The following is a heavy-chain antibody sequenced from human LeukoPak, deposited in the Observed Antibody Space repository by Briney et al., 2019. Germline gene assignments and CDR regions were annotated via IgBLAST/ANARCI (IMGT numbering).Heavy chain of an antibody. J-gene: IGHJ4*02. Sequence: GGSLRLSCAASGFTFSSYGVHWVRQAPGKGLEWVAVIWSDGNNKYYADSVKGRFTISRDNSKNTLYLQMNSLRVEDTAVYYCARDKGGDTGLDYWGQGTLVTVSS. CDR2: IWSDGNNK. V-gene: IGHV3-33*01. CDR3: ARDKGGDTGLDY. D-gene: IGHD2-21*01. CDR1: GFTFSSYG.